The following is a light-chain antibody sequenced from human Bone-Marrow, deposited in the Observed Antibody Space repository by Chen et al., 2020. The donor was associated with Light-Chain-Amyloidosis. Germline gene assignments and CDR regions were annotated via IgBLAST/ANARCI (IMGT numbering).Light chain of an antibody. V-gene: IGLV3-25*03. Sequence: SYELTQPPSVSVSPGQTARITCSGNALPKQYAYWYQQKPGPAPVLVIYKDSERPSGIPERFSGSSSGTTVTLTISRVQAEDEADYYCQSADNSGTDWVFGGGTKLTVL. J-gene: IGLJ3*02. CDR3: QSADNSGTDWV. CDR1: ALPKQY. CDR2: KDS.